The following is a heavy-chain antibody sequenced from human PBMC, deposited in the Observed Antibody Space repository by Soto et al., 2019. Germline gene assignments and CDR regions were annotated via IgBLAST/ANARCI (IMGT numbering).Heavy chain of an antibody. V-gene: IGHV3-23*01. D-gene: IGHD6-19*01. CDR1: GFTFSSYA. Sequence: GGSLRLSCAASGFTFSSYAMSWVRQAPGKGLEWVSAISGSGGSTYYADSVKGRFTISRDNPKNTLYLQMNSLRAEDTAVYYCAKVFSQWLVLPLDYWGQGTLVTVSS. CDR2: ISGSGGST. CDR3: AKVFSQWLVLPLDY. J-gene: IGHJ4*02.